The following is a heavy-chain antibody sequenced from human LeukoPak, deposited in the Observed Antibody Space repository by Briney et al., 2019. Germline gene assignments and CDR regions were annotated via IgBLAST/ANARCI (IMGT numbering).Heavy chain of an antibody. J-gene: IGHJ3*02. D-gene: IGHD4-11*01. CDR1: GFTFSSYG. Sequence: GGSLRLSCAASGFTFSSYGMSWVRQAPGKGLERVSAIRGSGGYTYYADSVKGRFTISRDNSKNTLYLQMNSLRAEDTAVYYCASSVTLIPRGPDAFNIWGQGTMVTVSS. CDR3: ASSVTLIPRGPDAFNI. V-gene: IGHV3-23*01. CDR2: IRGSGGYT.